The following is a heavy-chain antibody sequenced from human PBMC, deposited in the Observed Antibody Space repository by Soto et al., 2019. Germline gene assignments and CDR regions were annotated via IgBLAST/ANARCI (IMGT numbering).Heavy chain of an antibody. V-gene: IGHV4-61*01. J-gene: IGHJ5*02. CDR2: VYYTGTT. D-gene: IGHD3-3*01. CDR1: GGFVSSASYF. Sequence: QVQLQESGPGLVKPSETLSLTCTVPGGFVSSASYFWSWSRQPPGKEMECIANVYYTGTTKYSPALQSRVSISLDTSKNPFSLNLRLVTTADTAIYYCARMRCGEVPYWFDPWGQGILVTVS. CDR3: ARMRCGEVPYWFDP.